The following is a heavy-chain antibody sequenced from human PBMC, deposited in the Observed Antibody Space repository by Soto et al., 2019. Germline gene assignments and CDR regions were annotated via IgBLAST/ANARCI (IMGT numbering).Heavy chain of an antibody. J-gene: IGHJ4*02. V-gene: IGHV3-15*01. CDR3: TTSAPHLRWLQYKYYFDY. CDR1: GFTFSNAW. D-gene: IGHD5-12*01. Sequence: PGGSLRLSCAASGFTFSNAWMSWGRQAPGKGLEGVGRIKSKTDGGTTDYAAPVKGRFTISRDDSKNTLYLQMNSLKTEDTAVYYCTTSAPHLRWLQYKYYFDYWGQGTLVTVSS. CDR2: IKSKTDGGTT.